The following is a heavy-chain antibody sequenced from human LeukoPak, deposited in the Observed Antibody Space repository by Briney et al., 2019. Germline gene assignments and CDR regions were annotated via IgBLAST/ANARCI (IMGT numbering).Heavy chain of an antibody. CDR2: IYYSGST. V-gene: IGHV4-59*08. Sequence: SETLSLTCAVYGGSISSYYWSWIRQPPGKGLEWIGYIYYSGSTNYNPSLKSRVTISVDTSKNQFSLKLSSVTAADTAVYYCASRRPLAAAGFDPWGQGTLVTVSS. J-gene: IGHJ5*02. CDR3: ASRRPLAAAGFDP. D-gene: IGHD6-13*01. CDR1: GGSISSYY.